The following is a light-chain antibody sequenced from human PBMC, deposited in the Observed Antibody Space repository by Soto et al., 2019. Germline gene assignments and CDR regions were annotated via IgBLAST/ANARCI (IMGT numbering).Light chain of an antibody. Sequence: EIVLTQSPGTLSLSPGDGATLSCRVSQNIYSNYLAWYQQRPGQAPRLLIFGASTRASGIPDRFSGSGSGTDFTLTITGLEPEDFAVYYCQQYDSSPRTFGQGTKIEIK. CDR1: QNIYSNY. V-gene: IGKV3-20*01. CDR3: QQYDSSPRT. CDR2: GAS. J-gene: IGKJ1*01.